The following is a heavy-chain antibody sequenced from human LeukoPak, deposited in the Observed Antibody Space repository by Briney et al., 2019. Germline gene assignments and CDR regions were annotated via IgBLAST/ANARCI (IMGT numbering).Heavy chain of an antibody. CDR2: IYHSGST. D-gene: IGHD2-21*01. J-gene: IGHJ4*02. CDR3: ARLIIYCGGDCHTFDY. Sequence: PSETLSLTCAVSGYSISSGYYWGWIRQPPGKGLEWIGSIYHSGSTYYNPSLKSRVTISVDTSKNQFSLKLSSVTAADTAVHYCARLIIYCGGDCHTFDYWGQGTLVTVSS. V-gene: IGHV4-38-2*01. CDR1: GYSISSGYY.